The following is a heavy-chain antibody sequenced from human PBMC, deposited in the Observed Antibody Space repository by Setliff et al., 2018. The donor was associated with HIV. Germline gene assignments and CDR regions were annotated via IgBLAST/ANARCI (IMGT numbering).Heavy chain of an antibody. V-gene: IGHV1-3*01. CDR1: GYTFSNYA. J-gene: IGHJ4*02. CDR2: INADNGNT. Sequence: ASVKVSCKASGYTFSNYAMHWVRQAPGQRPEWMGWINADNGNTKYSQKFQGRVTITRDTSANTAYMELSSLRSEDTAVYYCARGSCGGCYLSDYWGQGTLVTVSS. CDR3: ARGSCGGCYLSDY. D-gene: IGHD2-15*01.